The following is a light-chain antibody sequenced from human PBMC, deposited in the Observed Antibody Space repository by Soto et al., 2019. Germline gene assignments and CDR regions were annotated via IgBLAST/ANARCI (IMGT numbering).Light chain of an antibody. V-gene: IGKV3-15*01. Sequence: EIVMTQSPASLSVSPGESATLSCRASQSVSSNLAWYQQKTGQAPRILIYGESTRATGIPDRLSGSGSGTELNLTISRLQSEDFAVYYCQKYNNWPQTFGQGTKVDIK. CDR2: GES. CDR1: QSVSSN. CDR3: QKYNNWPQT. J-gene: IGKJ1*01.